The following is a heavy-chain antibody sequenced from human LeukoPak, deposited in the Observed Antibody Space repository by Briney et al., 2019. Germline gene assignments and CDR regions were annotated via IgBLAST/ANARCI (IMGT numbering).Heavy chain of an antibody. J-gene: IGHJ3*02. CDR2: IYYSGST. D-gene: IGHD1-26*01. CDR3: ARDRSGSYTDAFDT. V-gene: IGHV4-31*03. CDR1: GGSISSGGYY. Sequence: SQTLPLTCTVSGGSISSGGYYWSWIRQHPGKGLEWIGYIYYSGSTYYNPSLKSRVTISVDTSKNQFSLKLSSVTAADTAVYYCARDRSGSYTDAFDTWGQGTMVTVSS.